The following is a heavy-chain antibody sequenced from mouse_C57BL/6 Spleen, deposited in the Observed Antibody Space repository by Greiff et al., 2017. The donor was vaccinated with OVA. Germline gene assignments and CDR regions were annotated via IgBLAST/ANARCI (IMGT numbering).Heavy chain of an antibody. V-gene: IGHV2-2*01. CDR2: IWSGGST. J-gene: IGHJ3*01. Sequence: QVQLKQSGPGLVQPSQSLSITCTVSGFSLTSYGVHWVRQSPGKGLEWLGVIWSGGSTDYNAAFISRLSISKDNSKSQVFFKMNSLQADDTAIYYCASYGNYDWFAYWGQGTLVTVSA. CDR1: GFSLTSYG. D-gene: IGHD2-1*01. CDR3: ASYGNYDWFAY.